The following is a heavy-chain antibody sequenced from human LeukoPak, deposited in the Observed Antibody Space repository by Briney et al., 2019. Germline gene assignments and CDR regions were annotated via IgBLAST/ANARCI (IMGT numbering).Heavy chain of an antibody. D-gene: IGHD2-15*01. Sequence: GGSLRLSCAASGFTFSSYSMNWVRQAPGKGLEWVSSISSSSSYIHYADSVKGRFTISRDNAKNSLYLQMNSLRAEDTAVYYCARDLIVVVAATRLYNWFDTWGQGTLVTVSS. J-gene: IGHJ5*02. CDR3: ARDLIVVVAATRLYNWFDT. CDR1: GFTFSSYS. CDR2: ISSSSSYI. V-gene: IGHV3-21*01.